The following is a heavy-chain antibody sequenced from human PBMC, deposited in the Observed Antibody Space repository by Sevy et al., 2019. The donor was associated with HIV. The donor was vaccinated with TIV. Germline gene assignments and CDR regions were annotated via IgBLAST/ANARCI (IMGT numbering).Heavy chain of an antibody. CDR2: ISAYNGNT. CDR1: GYTFTSYG. CDR3: ARDVDGSYYGSGSYEGDYYYYGMDV. Sequence: ASVKVSCKASGYTFTSYGISWVRQAPGQGLEWMGWISAYNGNTNYAQKLQGRVTMTTDTSTSTAYMELRSLRSDDTAVYYCARDVDGSYYGSGSYEGDYYYYGMDVWGQRTTVTVSS. V-gene: IGHV1-18*01. J-gene: IGHJ6*02. D-gene: IGHD3-10*01.